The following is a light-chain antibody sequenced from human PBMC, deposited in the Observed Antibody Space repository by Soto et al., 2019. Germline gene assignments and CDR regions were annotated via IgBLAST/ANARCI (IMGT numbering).Light chain of an antibody. CDR3: QQYNSYSWT. CDR1: QSVNNW. J-gene: IGKJ1*01. V-gene: IGKV1-5*03. CDR2: KVS. Sequence: DIQMTQSPSTLSASVGDRVTITCRASQSVNNWLAWYQQKPGKAPNLLIYKVSNLESGVPSRFRGSGSGTEFTLTISSLQPDDFATYYCQQYNSYSWTFGQGTKVEIK.